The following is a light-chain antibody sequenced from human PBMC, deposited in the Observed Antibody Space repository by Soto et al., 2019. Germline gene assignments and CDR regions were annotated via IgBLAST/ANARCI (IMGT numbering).Light chain of an antibody. Sequence: RLTRSPSSVSSCFGDIVAITFQTSKDISSSVAWYQQKPGKAPNLLIFSASALHRGVPPRFSGSGSGTTFTLTVSSLQPEDFATYYCQQADSFPWTFGQGTKVDIK. J-gene: IGKJ1*01. CDR3: QQADSFPWT. CDR2: SAS. CDR1: KDISSS. V-gene: IGKV1D-12*01.